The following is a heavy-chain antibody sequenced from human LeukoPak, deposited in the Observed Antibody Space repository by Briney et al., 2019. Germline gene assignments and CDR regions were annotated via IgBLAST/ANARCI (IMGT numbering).Heavy chain of an antibody. Sequence: SGPTLVKPTQTLTLTCTFSGFSLTASGVGVGWIRQPPGKALEWLALIYWNDDKRYSPPLKSRLTITKDTSKNQVVLTMTNMDPVDTATYYCAHSCSGGSRYDYWGQGTLVTVSS. D-gene: IGHD2-15*01. CDR1: GFSLTASGVG. CDR3: AHSCSGGSRYDY. CDR2: IYWNDDK. V-gene: IGHV2-5*01. J-gene: IGHJ4*02.